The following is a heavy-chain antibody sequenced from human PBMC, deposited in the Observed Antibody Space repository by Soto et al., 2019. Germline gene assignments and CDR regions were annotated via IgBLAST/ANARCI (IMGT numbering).Heavy chain of an antibody. D-gene: IGHD6-6*01. V-gene: IGHV4-38-2*01. CDR3: ASLAARAAKRYYFDY. CDR1: GYSISSGYY. Sequence: XETLSLTCSVAGYSISSGYYWGWIRQPPGKGLEWIGSIYHSGSTYYNPSLKSRVTISVDTSKNQFSLKLSSVTAADTAVYYCASLAARAAKRYYFDYWGQGTLVTVSS. J-gene: IGHJ4*02. CDR2: IYHSGST.